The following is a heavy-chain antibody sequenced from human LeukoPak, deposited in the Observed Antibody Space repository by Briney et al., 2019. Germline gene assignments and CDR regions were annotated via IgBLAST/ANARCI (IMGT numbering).Heavy chain of an antibody. CDR2: IYYTGTT. CDR3: ARHTALGSPLHY. CDR1: GDSISSSAYY. J-gene: IGHJ4*01. D-gene: IGHD5-18*01. Sequence: AETLSLICTVSGDSISSSAYYWGWIRQPPGKGREWIGNIYYTGTTYYNRSLKTRDTISVATSKNMFTLKASAATAADRAVYYCARHTALGSPLHYWGQGTLVTVSS. V-gene: IGHV4-39*01.